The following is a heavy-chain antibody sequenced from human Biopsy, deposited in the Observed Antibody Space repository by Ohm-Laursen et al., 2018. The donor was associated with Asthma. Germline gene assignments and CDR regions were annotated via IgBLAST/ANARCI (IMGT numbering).Heavy chain of an antibody. Sequence: SETLSLTCAVYGGSFSSNYWSWIRQTPGKGLEWLGDPHHSGYTNYNPSLSSRLTLSVDTSKNQFSPRVAFVTAADTAVYYVARGSSSRLSQWEPLVSGGKRAHSYYGMDVWGQGTTVTVSS. J-gene: IGHJ6*02. V-gene: IGHV4-34*01. D-gene: IGHD1-26*01. CDR2: PHHSGYT. CDR3: ARGSSSRLSQWEPLVSGGKRAHSYYGMDV. CDR1: GGSFSSNY.